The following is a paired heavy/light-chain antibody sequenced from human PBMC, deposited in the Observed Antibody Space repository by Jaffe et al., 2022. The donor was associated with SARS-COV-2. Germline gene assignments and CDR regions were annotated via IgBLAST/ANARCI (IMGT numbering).Light chain of an antibody. CDR3: QSYDSSKRV. J-gene: IGLJ3*02. CDR1: SGSIASNY. Sequence: NFMLTQPHSVSESPGKTVTISCTGSSGSIASNYVQWYQQRPGSAPTTVIYEDNQRPSGVPDRFSGSIDSSSNSASLTISGLKTEDEADYYCQSYDSSKRVFGGGTKLTVL. V-gene: IGLV6-57*02. CDR2: EDN.
Heavy chain of an antibody. CDR2: ISYDGSNK. V-gene: IGHV3-30*18. Sequence: QVQLVESGGGVVQPGRSLRLSCAASGFTFSSYGMHWVRQAPGKGLEWVAVISYDGSNKYYADSVKGRFTISRDNSKNTLYLQMNSLRAEDTAVYYCAKETYYYDSSGYNHFDYWGQGTLVTVSS. CDR1: GFTFSSYG. D-gene: IGHD3-22*01. J-gene: IGHJ4*02. CDR3: AKETYYYDSSGYNHFDY.